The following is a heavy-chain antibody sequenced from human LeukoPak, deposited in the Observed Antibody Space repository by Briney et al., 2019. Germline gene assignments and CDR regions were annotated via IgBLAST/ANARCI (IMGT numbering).Heavy chain of an antibody. J-gene: IGHJ3*02. D-gene: IGHD3-22*01. CDR2: ISGSGGST. Sequence: GGSLRLSCAASGFTFSLYSMNWVRQPPGKGLEWVSAISGSGGSTYYADSVKGRFTISRGNSKNTLYLQMNSLRAEDTAVYYCAKDYYDSSGYYYAPFDIWGQGTMVTVSS. CDR3: AKDYYDSSGYYYAPFDI. CDR1: GFTFSLYS. V-gene: IGHV3-23*01.